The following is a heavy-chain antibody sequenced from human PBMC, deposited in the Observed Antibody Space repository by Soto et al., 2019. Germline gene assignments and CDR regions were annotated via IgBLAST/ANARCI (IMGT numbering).Heavy chain of an antibody. J-gene: IGHJ5*02. V-gene: IGHV4-30-2*01. CDR1: GGSISSGGYS. D-gene: IGHD3-3*01. CDR3: ARVISGSLWRGYYTAHWFDP. CDR2: IYHSGST. Sequence: SETLSLTCAVSGGSISSGGYSWSWIRQPPGKGLEWIGHIYHSGSTYYNPSLKSRVTISVDRSKNQFSLKLSSVTAADTAVYYCARVISGSLWRGYYTAHWFDPWGQGTLVTVYS.